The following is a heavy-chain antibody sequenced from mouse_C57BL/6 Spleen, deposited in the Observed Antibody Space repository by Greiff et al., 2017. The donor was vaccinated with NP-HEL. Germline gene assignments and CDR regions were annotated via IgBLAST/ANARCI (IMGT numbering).Heavy chain of an antibody. J-gene: IGHJ2*01. V-gene: IGHV1-18*01. CDR1: GYTFTDYN. CDR2: INPNNGGT. D-gene: IGHD1-1*01. CDR3: ARVEGYYGDFDG. Sequence: EVQLQQSGPELVKPGASVTIPCKASGYTFTDYNMDWVKQSHGKSLEWIGDINPNNGGTIYNQKFKGKATLTVDKSSSTAYMELRSQTSEDTAVYYCARVEGYYGDFDGWGQGTTLTVS.